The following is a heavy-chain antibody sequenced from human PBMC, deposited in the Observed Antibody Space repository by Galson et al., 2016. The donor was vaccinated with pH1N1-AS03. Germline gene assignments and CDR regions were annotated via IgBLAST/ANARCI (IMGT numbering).Heavy chain of an antibody. CDR3: ARDRHYYDYIWGTYRYDWYFDL. CDR1: GFTFSSHG. Sequence: SLRLSCAASGFTFSSHGMHWVRQTPGKGLEWVAVIWHDGSEKYYADSVKGRFTISRDNSKNTLYLQMNSLRAGDTAVYSCARDRHYYDYIWGTYRYDWYFDLWGRGTLVTVSS. CDR2: IWHDGSEK. V-gene: IGHV3-33*01. D-gene: IGHD3-16*02. J-gene: IGHJ2*01.